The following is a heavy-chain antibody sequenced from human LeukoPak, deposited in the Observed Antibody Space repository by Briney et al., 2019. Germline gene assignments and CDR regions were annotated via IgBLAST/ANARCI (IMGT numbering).Heavy chain of an antibody. CDR3: VTERDIVVVPAAIFVWDYYYYGMDV. CDR1: GFTFSSYA. CDR2: ISGSGGST. J-gene: IGHJ6*02. D-gene: IGHD2-2*01. Sequence: GGSLRLSCAASGFTFSSYAMSGVRQAPGKGLEWVSAISGSGGSTYYAGSVKGRFTISRDNSKNTLYLQMNSLRAEDTAVYYCVTERDIVVVPAAIFVWDYYYYGMDVWGQGTTVTVSS. V-gene: IGHV3-23*01.